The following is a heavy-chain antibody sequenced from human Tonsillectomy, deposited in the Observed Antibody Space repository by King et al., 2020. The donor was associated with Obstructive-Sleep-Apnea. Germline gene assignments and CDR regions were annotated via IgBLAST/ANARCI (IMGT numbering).Heavy chain of an antibody. CDR1: VRTFSSSA. V-gene: IGHV1-69*01. D-gene: IGHD5-12*01. CDR3: ARDLRIIVATSHYYYGMDV. J-gene: IGHJ6*02. CDR2: IIPIFGTA. Sequence: QLVQSGAEVKKPGSSVKVSCKASVRTFSSSAISGVRHAPGQGLEWMGGIIPIFGTANYAQKFQGRVTITADESTSTAYMELSSLRSEDTAVYYCARDLRIIVATSHYYYGMDVWGQGTTVTVSS.